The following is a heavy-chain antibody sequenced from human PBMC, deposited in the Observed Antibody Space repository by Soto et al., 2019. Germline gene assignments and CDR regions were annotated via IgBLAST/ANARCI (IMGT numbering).Heavy chain of an antibody. CDR3: ARERRWEPLHY. D-gene: IGHD1-26*01. V-gene: IGHV1-18*01. CDR1: GYTFSNYG. CDR2: VSAYNRNT. J-gene: IGHJ4*02. Sequence: QVQLVQSGPEVKKPGASVKVSCKGSGYTFSNYGVTWVRQAPGQGLERLGWVSAYNRNTDYAQKFEDKATMTIDTSTNTAYLELRGLTPDDTAVYYCARERRWEPLHYWGQGTL.